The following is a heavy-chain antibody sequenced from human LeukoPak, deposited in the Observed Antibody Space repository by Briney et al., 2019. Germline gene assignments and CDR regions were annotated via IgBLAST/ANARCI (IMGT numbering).Heavy chain of an antibody. Sequence: SETLSLTCTVSGGSISRYYWSWIRQPPGKGLEWIGYIYYNGDTDSNPSLKSRVTISGDTSKNQFSLKLSSVTAADTAVYYCARVVVVAAGWFDPWGQGTLVTVSS. CDR3: ARVVVVAAGWFDP. V-gene: IGHV4-59*12. CDR2: IYYNGDT. CDR1: GGSISRYY. J-gene: IGHJ5*02. D-gene: IGHD2-15*01.